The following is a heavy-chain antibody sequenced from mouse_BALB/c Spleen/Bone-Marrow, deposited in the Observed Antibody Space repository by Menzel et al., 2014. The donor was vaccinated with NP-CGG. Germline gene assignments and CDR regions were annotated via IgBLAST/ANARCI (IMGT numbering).Heavy chain of an antibody. CDR2: IWTGGNT. CDR1: GFSLTNYA. D-gene: IGHD2-4*01. J-gene: IGHJ4*01. CDR3: ARNYDYGDYYAMDY. V-gene: IGHV2-2*02. Sequence: VQLQQSGPGLVQPSQSLSITCTVSGFSLTNYAVHWVRQSPGKGLEWLGVIWTGGNTDYNAAFISRLSISKDNSKNRVFFKMNRLQPNDTAIYYCARNYDYGDYYAMDYWGQGTSVTVSS.